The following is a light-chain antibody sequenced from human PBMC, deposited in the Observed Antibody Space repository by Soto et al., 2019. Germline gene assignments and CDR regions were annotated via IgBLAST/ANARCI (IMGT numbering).Light chain of an antibody. CDR2: IAS. Sequence: DIQMTQSPSSVSASVGDRVTITCRASQDINSWLTWYQQKPGKAPKVLIYIASRLQPGVPSRFSGRGSGTDFSLTISNLQPEDFATYFCQQPKSFPLTLGGGTKVDIK. CDR1: QDINSW. CDR3: QQPKSFPLT. V-gene: IGKV1-12*01. J-gene: IGKJ4*01.